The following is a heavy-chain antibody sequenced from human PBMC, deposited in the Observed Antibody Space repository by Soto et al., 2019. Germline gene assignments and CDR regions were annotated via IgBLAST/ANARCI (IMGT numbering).Heavy chain of an antibody. CDR3: ARGRIIVAGGFDP. CDR1: GYTFTGYD. Sequence: ASVKVSCRASGYTFTGYDIIWVRRATGQGLEWMSWMNPSTGNTDSAEKFQGRLTMTRNTSISTVYMELSSLSFEDTAVYYCARGRIIVAGGFDPWGQGTLVTVSS. J-gene: IGHJ5*02. D-gene: IGHD6-19*01. CDR2: MNPSTGNT. V-gene: IGHV1-8*01.